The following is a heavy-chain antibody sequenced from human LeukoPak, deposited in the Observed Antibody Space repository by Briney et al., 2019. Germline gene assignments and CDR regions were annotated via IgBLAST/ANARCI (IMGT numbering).Heavy chain of an antibody. Sequence: PGGSLRLSCAASGFSVSSNYMNWVRQAPGKGLEWVSAIYTGGTTYYADSVKGRFTISRDNAKNSLYLQMNSLRAEDTALYYCAKAQVVTAIQPDAFDIWGQGTMVTVS. CDR1: GFSVSSNY. D-gene: IGHD2-21*02. CDR3: AKAQVVTAIQPDAFDI. CDR2: IYTGGTT. V-gene: IGHV3-53*05. J-gene: IGHJ3*02.